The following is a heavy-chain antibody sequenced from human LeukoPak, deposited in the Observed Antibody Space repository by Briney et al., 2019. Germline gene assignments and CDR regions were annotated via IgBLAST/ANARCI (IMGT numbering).Heavy chain of an antibody. CDR3: VLGSPFDY. Sequence: GGSLRPSCAASGFTFSSYSMNWVRQAPGKGLEWVSYISSSSRSIYYADSVKGRFTISRDNANNSLSLQMNSLRDEDTAVYYCVLGSPFDYWGQGTLVTVSS. V-gene: IGHV3-48*02. J-gene: IGHJ4*02. CDR2: ISSSSRSI. D-gene: IGHD3-10*01. CDR1: GFTFSSYS.